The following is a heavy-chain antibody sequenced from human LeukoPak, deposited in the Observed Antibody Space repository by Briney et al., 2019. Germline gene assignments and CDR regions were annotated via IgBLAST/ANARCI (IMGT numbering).Heavy chain of an antibody. CDR2: INSDGSST. J-gene: IGHJ5*02. V-gene: IGHV3-74*01. D-gene: IGHD6-19*01. CDR1: GFTFSSYW. CDR3: ARDAEYSSGWSRYGWFDP. Sequence: GGSLRLSCAASGFTFSSYWMHWVRQAPGKGLVWVSRINSDGSSTSYADSVKGRFTISRDNAKNTLYLQMNSLRAGDTAVYYCARDAEYSSGWSRYGWFDPWGQGTLVTVSS.